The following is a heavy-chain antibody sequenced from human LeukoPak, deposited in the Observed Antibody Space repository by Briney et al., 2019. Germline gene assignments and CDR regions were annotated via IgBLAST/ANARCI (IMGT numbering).Heavy chain of an antibody. V-gene: IGHV3-64*01. CDR3: ARRYCSGGSCYAQFFDY. Sequence: GSLRLSCAASGFTFSSYAMHWVRQAPGKGLEYVSAISSNGGSTYYANSVKGRFTISRDNSKNTLYLQMGSLRAEDMAVYYCARRYCSGGSCYAQFFDYWGQGTLVTVSS. CDR1: GFTFSSYA. D-gene: IGHD2-15*01. J-gene: IGHJ4*02. CDR2: ISSNGGST.